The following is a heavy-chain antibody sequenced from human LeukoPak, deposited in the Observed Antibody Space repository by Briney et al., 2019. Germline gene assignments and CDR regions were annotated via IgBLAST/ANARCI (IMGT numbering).Heavy chain of an antibody. V-gene: IGHV1-18*01. CDR3: ARGPSSGWIYYYYYMDV. J-gene: IGHJ6*03. Sequence: GASVKVSCKASGYTFTTYGISWVRQAPGQGLEWMGWISAYNGNTNYAQKLQGRVTMTTDTSTSTAYMELSSLRSEDTAVYYCARGPSSGWIYYYYYMDVWGKGTTVTVSS. CDR2: ISAYNGNT. CDR1: GYTFTTYG. D-gene: IGHD6-19*01.